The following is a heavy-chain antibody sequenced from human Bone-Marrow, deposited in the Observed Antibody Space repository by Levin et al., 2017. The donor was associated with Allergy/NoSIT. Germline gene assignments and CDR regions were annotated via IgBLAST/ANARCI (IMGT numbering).Heavy chain of an antibody. CDR2: ISASGGDT. V-gene: IGHV3-23*01. D-gene: IGHD3-10*01. J-gene: IGHJ4*02. CDR3: ATSGYYNYFAH. CDR1: GFTFRHYA. Sequence: GESLKISCAASGFTFRHYAMTWVRQAPGKGLEWVAAISASGGDTYYAESLKGRFTISRDNSKNTLYLQMNSLKAEDTAVYHCATSGYYNYFAHWGQGTLVAVSS.